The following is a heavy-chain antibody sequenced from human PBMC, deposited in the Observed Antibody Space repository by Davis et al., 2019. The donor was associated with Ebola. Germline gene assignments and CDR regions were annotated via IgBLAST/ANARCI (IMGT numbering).Heavy chain of an antibody. CDR3: AREPSYYYDSSGYSRYYYYGMDV. CDR2: ISSSSSYI. CDR1: GFTFSSYS. J-gene: IGHJ6*02. D-gene: IGHD3-22*01. Sequence: PGGSLRLSCAASGFTFSSYSMNWVRQAPGKGLEWVSSISSSSSYIYYADSVKGRFTISRDNAKNSLYLQMNSLRAEDTAVYYCAREPSYYYDSSGYSRYYYYGMDVWGQGTTVTVSS. V-gene: IGHV3-21*01.